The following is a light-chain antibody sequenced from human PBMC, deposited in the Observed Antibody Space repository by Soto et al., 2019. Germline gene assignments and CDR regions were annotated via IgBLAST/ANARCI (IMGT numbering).Light chain of an antibody. V-gene: IGLV2-14*01. CDR3: NSFTSSHTWV. J-gene: IGLJ3*02. CDR2: EVS. Sequence: QSALTQPASVSGSPGLSITISCTGTSSDVGGYNYVSWYQQHPGKAPKLMICEVSNRPSGVSNRFSGSKSGNTASLTISGLQAEEEADYYYNSFTSSHTWVFGGGTKLTVL. CDR1: SSDVGGYNY.